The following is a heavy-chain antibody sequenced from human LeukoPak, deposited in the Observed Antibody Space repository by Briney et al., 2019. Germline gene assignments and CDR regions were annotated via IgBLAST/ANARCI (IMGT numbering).Heavy chain of an antibody. CDR3: ARDRAYAFDN. CDR1: GFTFRTYW. CDR2: INQDESEK. D-gene: IGHD3-10*01. J-gene: IGHJ3*02. Sequence: GGSLRLSCAASGFTFRTYWMSWVRQAPGKGLEWVANINQDESEKYYVESVKGRFTISRDNAKNSLSLQMNSLRAEDTAVYYCARDRAYAFDNWGQGTMVTVSS. V-gene: IGHV3-7*04.